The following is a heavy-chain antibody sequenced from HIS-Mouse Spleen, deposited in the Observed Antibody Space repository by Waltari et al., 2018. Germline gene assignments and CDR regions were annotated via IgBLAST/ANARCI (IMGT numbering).Heavy chain of an antibody. D-gene: IGHD7-27*01. Sequence: QVQLQQWGAGLLKPSETLSLTCAVYGGSFRCYYLSWIRPPPGKGLEWIGEINHSGSTNYNPSLKSRVTISVDTSKNQFSLKLSSVTAADTAVYYCARVRTGDPSYWYFDLWGRGTLVTVSS. CDR3: ARVRTGDPSYWYFDL. J-gene: IGHJ2*01. CDR2: INHSGST. V-gene: IGHV4-34*01. CDR1: GGSFRCYY.